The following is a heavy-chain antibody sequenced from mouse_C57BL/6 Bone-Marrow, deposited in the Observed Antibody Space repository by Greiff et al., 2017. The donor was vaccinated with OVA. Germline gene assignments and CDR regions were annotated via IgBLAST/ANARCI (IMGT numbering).Heavy chain of an antibody. D-gene: IGHD1-1*01. J-gene: IGHJ1*03. CDR1: GYAFSSSW. V-gene: IGHV1-82*01. CDR2: IYPGDGDT. Sequence: QVQLQQSGPELVKPGASVKISCKASGYAFSSSWMNWVKQRPGKGLEWIGRIYPGDGDTNYNGKFKGKATLTADKSSSTAYMQLNSLTSEDSAVYFCARLRYYGSSYSLYWYFDVWGTGTTVTVSS. CDR3: ARLRYYGSSYSLYWYFDV.